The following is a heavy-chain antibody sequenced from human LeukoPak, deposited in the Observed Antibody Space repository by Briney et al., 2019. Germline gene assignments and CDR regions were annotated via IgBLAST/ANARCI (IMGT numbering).Heavy chain of an antibody. Sequence: GGSLRLSCAASGFTFSDYYMSWIRQAPGKGLEWVSYISSSSSYTNYADSVKGRFTISRDNAKNSLYQQMNSLRAEDTAVYYCARLTAAGYYFDYWGQGTLVTVSS. V-gene: IGHV3-11*06. CDR3: ARLTAAGYYFDY. CDR2: ISSSSSYT. J-gene: IGHJ4*02. D-gene: IGHD6-13*01. CDR1: GFTFSDYY.